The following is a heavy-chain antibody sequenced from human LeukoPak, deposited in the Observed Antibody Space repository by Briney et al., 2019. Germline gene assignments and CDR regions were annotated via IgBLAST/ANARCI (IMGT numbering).Heavy chain of an antibody. Sequence: NPSETLSLTCAVSGGYISSSNWWSWVRQPPGKGLEWIGEIYHSGSTNYNPSLKSRVTISVDKSKNQFSLKLSSVTAADTAVYYCARDTYYYGSGSYLDYWGQGTLVTVSS. CDR3: ARDTYYYGSGSYLDY. D-gene: IGHD3-10*01. J-gene: IGHJ4*02. V-gene: IGHV4-4*02. CDR1: GGYISSSNW. CDR2: IYHSGST.